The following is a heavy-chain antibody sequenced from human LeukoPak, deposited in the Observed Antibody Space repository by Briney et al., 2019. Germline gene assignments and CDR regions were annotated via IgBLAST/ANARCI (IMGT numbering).Heavy chain of an antibody. CDR2: ISSSSSYI. V-gene: IGHV3-21*05. Sequence: GGSLRLSCAASGFTFSSYEMNWVRQAPGKGLEWVSYISSSSSYIYYADSVKGRFTISRDNAKNSLYLQMNSLRAEDTAVYYCARGGGRYFDWLLYYWGQGTLVTVSS. J-gene: IGHJ4*02. CDR1: GFTFSSYE. CDR3: ARGGGRYFDWLLYY. D-gene: IGHD3-9*01.